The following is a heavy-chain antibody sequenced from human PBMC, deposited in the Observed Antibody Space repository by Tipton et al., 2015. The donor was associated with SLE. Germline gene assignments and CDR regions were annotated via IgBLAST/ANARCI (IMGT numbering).Heavy chain of an antibody. CDR1: GDSISDSNFY. CDR2: IYYSGST. CDR3: TRGGFREPDDYYYGMDV. Sequence: TLSLTCTVSGDSISDSNFYWGWVRQPPGKGLEWIGCIYYSGSTYYSPPLSSRVSISLDRSKNQFSLSLSSVTAADTAVYYCTRGGFREPDDYYYGMDVWGQGTTVTVSS. D-gene: IGHD1-14*01. J-gene: IGHJ6*02. V-gene: IGHV4-39*07.